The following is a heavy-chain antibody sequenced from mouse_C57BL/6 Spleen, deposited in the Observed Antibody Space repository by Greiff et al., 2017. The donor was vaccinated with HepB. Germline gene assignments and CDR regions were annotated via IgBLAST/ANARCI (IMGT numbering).Heavy chain of an antibody. D-gene: IGHD2-4*01. CDR1: GYTFTSYW. Sequence: QVQLQQLGAELVKPGASVTMSCKASGYTFTSYWLTWVKQRPGQGLEWIGDIYPGSGSTNYNEKFKSKATLTVDTSSSTAYMQLSSLTSEDSAVYYCARSRDYDWSFAYWGQGTLVTVSA. V-gene: IGHV1-55*01. CDR3: ARSRDYDWSFAY. CDR2: IYPGSGST. J-gene: IGHJ3*01.